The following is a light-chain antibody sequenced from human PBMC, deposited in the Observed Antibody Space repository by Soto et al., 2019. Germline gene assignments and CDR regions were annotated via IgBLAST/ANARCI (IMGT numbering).Light chain of an antibody. CDR2: KAS. Sequence: DIQMTQSPSTLSASVGDRVTITCRASQSISGWLAWYQQKPGKAPNLLIYKASNLESGAPSRFSGSGSGTEFTLTISGLQPDDFATYYCQEYSSPSRTFGQGTKVELK. J-gene: IGKJ1*01. V-gene: IGKV1-5*03. CDR3: QEYSSPSRT. CDR1: QSISGW.